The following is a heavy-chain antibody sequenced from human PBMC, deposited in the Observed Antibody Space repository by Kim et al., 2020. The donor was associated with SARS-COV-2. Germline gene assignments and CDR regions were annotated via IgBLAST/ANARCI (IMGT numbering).Heavy chain of an antibody. V-gene: IGHV4-34*01. Sequence: SETLSLTCAVYGGSFSGYYWSWIRQPPGKGLEWIGEINHSGSTNYNPSLKSRVTISVDTSKNQFSLKLSSVTAADTAVYYCARADSYDILTGRKGPFDY. CDR1: GGSFSGYY. J-gene: IGHJ4*01. D-gene: IGHD3-9*01. CDR3: ARADSYDILTGRKGPFDY. CDR2: INHSGST.